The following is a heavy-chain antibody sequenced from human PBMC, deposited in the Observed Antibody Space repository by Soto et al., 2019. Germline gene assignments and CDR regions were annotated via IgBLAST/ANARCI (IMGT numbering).Heavy chain of an antibody. V-gene: IGHV4-30-4*01. D-gene: IGHD3-16*01. CDR2: IFSSGTT. Sequence: PSETLSLTCTVSGDSLSSGNKYWSWIRQHPGKGLEWIGYIFSSGTTYYNPSLKSRLTMSLDTSQNQFSLKLNSVTDADTAVYYSGRGPSPFEYFDAMDVWGQGTTVTVSS. J-gene: IGHJ6*02. CDR1: GDSLSSGNKY. CDR3: GRGPSPFEYFDAMDV.